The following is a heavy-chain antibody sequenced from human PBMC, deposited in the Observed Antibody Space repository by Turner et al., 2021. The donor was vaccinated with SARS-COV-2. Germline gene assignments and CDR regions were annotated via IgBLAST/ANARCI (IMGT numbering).Heavy chain of an antibody. CDR2: IHVSGDTS. D-gene: IGHD5-12*01. CDR1: GFTFSSYA. V-gene: IGHV3-23*01. CDR3: AKDHEATRGHFDY. J-gene: IGHJ4*02. Sequence: EVQLLDLGGGLVQPGGSLKPPVAASGFTFSSYAMSWVRQPPGKGLEWVSGIHVSGDTSYYADSVRGRFTISRDNSKNTLFLQMNSLRAEDTAVYYCAKDHEATRGHFDYWGQGTLITVSS.